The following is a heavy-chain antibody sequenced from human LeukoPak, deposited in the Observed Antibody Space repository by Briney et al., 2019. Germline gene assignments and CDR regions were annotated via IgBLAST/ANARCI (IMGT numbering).Heavy chain of an antibody. CDR3: ASRSVINYFDY. Sequence: PSETLSLTCAVSGGSITSSNWWSWVRQPPGKGLEWIGEIYHSGKTNYNPSLKNRVTMSVDKSKNQFSLKLSSVTAADTAVYYCASRSVINYFDYWGQGTLVTVSS. D-gene: IGHD3-10*01. V-gene: IGHV4-4*02. CDR1: GGSITSSNW. J-gene: IGHJ4*02. CDR2: IYHSGKT.